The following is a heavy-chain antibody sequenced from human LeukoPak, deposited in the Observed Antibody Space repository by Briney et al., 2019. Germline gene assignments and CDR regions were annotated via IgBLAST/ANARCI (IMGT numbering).Heavy chain of an antibody. J-gene: IGHJ4*02. V-gene: IGHV1-2*02. CDR2: INPNSGGT. Sequence: ASVEVSCKASGYTFTGYYMHWVRQAPGQGLEWMGWINPNSGGTNYAQKFQGRVTMTRDTSISTAYMELSRLRSDDTAVYYCARGSHIVVVTALYWGQGTLVTVSS. CDR3: ARGSHIVVVTALY. D-gene: IGHD2-21*02. CDR1: GYTFTGYY.